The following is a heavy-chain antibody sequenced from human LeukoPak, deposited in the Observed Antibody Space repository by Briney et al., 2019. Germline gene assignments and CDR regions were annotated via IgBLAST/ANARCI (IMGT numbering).Heavy chain of an antibody. CDR2: IYYSGST. CDR3: ARVGVLYQADY. V-gene: IGHV4-39*07. J-gene: IGHJ4*02. D-gene: IGHD2-2*01. Sequence: SETLSLTCTVSGGSISSSSYYWGWIRQPPGKGLEWIGSIYYSGSTYYNPSLESRVTISVDTSKNQFSLKLSSVTAADTAVYYCARVGVLYQADYWGQGTLVTVSS. CDR1: GGSISSSSYY.